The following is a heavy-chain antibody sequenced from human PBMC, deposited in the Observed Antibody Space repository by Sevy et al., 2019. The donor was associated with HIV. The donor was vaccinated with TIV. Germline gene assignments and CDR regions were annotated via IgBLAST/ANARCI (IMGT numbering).Heavy chain of an antibody. J-gene: IGHJ4*02. Sequence: GGSLRLSCAASGFTFSSYGMHWVRQAPGKGLEWVAVISYDGSNKYYADSVKGRFTISRDNSKNTLYLQMNSLRAEDTAVYYCAKERPNSDYVDLIDYWGQGTLVTVSS. CDR3: AKERPNSDYVDLIDY. CDR1: GFTFSSYG. CDR2: ISYDGSNK. V-gene: IGHV3-30*18. D-gene: IGHD4-17*01.